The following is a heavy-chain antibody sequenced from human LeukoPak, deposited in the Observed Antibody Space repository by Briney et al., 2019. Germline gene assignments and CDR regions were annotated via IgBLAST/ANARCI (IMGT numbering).Heavy chain of an antibody. CDR1: GFTVSSNY. D-gene: IGHD3-22*01. CDR3: ARGGGYYDSSDWFDP. CDR2: IYSGGST. Sequence: GGSLRLSCAASGFTVSSNYMSWVRQAPGKGLEWVSVIYSGGSTYYADSVKGRFTISRDNSKNTLYLQMNSLRAEDTAVYYCARGGGYYDSSDWFDPWGQGTLVTVSS. V-gene: IGHV3-66*02. J-gene: IGHJ5*02.